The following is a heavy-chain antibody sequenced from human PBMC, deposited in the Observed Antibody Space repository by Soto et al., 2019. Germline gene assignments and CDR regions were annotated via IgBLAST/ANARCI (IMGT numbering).Heavy chain of an antibody. V-gene: IGHV4-30-4*01. Sequence: SETLSLTCTVSGDSISSNNNYWSWIRQPPGEGLEWIGFISYSGATSYSPSLKSRVAISLDTSKNQFSLSLSSVTAADTAVYYCARGRGYSYGLDPWGQGALVTVSS. CDR2: ISYSGAT. D-gene: IGHD5-18*01. CDR1: GDSISSNNNY. J-gene: IGHJ5*02. CDR3: ARGRGYSYGLDP.